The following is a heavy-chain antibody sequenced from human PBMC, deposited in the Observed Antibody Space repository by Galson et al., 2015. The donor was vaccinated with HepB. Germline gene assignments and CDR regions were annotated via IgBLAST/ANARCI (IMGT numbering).Heavy chain of an antibody. Sequence: SLRLSCAASGFTFSNAWMSWVRQAPGKGLEWVGRIKSKTDGGTTDYAAPVKGRFTISRDDSKNTLYLQMNSLKTEDTAVYYCTTGWYDWNYPFDYWGQGTLVTVSS. D-gene: IGHD1-7*01. J-gene: IGHJ4*02. CDR3: TTGWYDWNYPFDY. V-gene: IGHV3-15*01. CDR2: IKSKTDGGTT. CDR1: GFTFSNAW.